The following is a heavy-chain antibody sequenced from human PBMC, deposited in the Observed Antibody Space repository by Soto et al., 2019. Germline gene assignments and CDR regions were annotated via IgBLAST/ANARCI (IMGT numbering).Heavy chain of an antibody. CDR3: AREGEMPYYYYGLDV. CDR1: GYTFTTYG. CDR2: ISGYNGHT. V-gene: IGHV1-18*01. J-gene: IGHJ6*02. Sequence: QVQLVQSGAEVRKPGASVKVSCKASGYTFTTYGISWVRQAHGQGLEWMGWISGYNGHTKYAQKFQGRVTMPTDPSTSTVYMDLRSLISDDTAVYYCAREGEMPYYYYGLDVWGQGTTGTVSS. D-gene: IGHD3-16*01.